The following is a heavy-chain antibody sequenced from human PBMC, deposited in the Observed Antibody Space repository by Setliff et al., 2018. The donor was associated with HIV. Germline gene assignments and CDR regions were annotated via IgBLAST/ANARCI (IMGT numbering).Heavy chain of an antibody. J-gene: IGHJ3*02. D-gene: IGHD5-12*01. V-gene: IGHV4-38-2*01. CDR2: IYYSGST. CDR1: GYSVSSGYY. Sequence: SETLSLTCAVSGYSVSSGYYWGWIRQPPGKGLERIASIYYSGSTYYAPSLKSRVTISVDTSKNQFSLKLTSVTAADTAVYFCARVVPREVAPGGFDIWGQGTMVTVSS. CDR3: ARVVPREVAPGGFDI.